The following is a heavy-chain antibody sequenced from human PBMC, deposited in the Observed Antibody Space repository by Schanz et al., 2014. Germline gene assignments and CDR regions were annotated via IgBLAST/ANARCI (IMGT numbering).Heavy chain of an antibody. CDR1: GYSFTTYG. V-gene: IGHV1-46*01. Sequence: QVQLVQSAPEVKKPGASVKVSCKASGYSFTTYGLNWVRQAPGQGLEWMGIINPSGGSTSYAQKFQGRVTMTRDTSTSTVYMELSSLRSEDTAGYFCARGPSTGAFDIWGQGTMVTVSS. CDR3: ARGPSTGAFDI. CDR2: INPSGGST. J-gene: IGHJ3*02.